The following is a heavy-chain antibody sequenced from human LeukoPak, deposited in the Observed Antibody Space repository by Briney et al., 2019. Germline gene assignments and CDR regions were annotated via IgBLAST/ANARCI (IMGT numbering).Heavy chain of an antibody. CDR2: IYHSGST. J-gene: IGHJ4*02. D-gene: IGHD6-13*01. Sequence: SETLSLTCAVSGGSISSSNWWSWVRQPPGKGLEWIGEIYHSGSTNYNPSLKGRVTISVDKYKNQFSLKLSSVTAADTAVYYCARMGSSSWYRDYWGQGTLVTVSS. CDR1: GGSISSSNW. CDR3: ARMGSSSWYRDY. V-gene: IGHV4-4*02.